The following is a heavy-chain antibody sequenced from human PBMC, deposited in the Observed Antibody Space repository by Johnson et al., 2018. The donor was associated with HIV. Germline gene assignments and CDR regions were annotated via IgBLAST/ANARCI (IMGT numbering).Heavy chain of an antibody. D-gene: IGHD6-13*01. V-gene: IGHV3-11*04. CDR3: ARERIGDSSSGDALDS. Sequence: QVQLVESGGGLVKPGGSLRLSCAASGFTFSDYYMSWIRQAPGKGLEWVALIRYDGSKKYYADSVKGRFTISRDNATNSLFLQMNSLRAEDTAVYYCARERIGDSSSGDALDSWGQETVVTVSS. J-gene: IGHJ3*02. CDR2: IRYDGSKK. CDR1: GFTFSDYY.